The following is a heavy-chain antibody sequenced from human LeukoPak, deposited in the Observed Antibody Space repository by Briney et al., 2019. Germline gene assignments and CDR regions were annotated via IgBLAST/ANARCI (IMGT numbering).Heavy chain of an antibody. Sequence: SETLSLTCIVSGGSISSSNYYWGWIRQPPGKGLEWIGSIYYSGSTYYNPSLKSRVTISADTSKNQFSLKVTSVTASDTAVYYCARGRQSGADIWGQGTMVTVSS. J-gene: IGHJ3*02. CDR3: ARGRQSGADI. D-gene: IGHD3-3*01. V-gene: IGHV4-39*01. CDR2: IYYSGST. CDR1: GGSISSSNYY.